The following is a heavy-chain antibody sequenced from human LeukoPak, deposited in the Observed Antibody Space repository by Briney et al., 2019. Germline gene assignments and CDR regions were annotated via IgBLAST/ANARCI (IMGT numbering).Heavy chain of an antibody. D-gene: IGHD5-12*01. CDR2: ISWNSGSI. Sequence: GGSLRLSCAASGFTFDDYAVHWVRQAPGKGLEWVSGISWNSGSIGYADSVKGRFTISRDNAKNSLYLQMNSLRAEDTALYYCALRARGYSGYGFRYWGQGTLVTVSS. CDR1: GFTFDDYA. J-gene: IGHJ4*02. CDR3: ALRARGYSGYGFRY. V-gene: IGHV3-9*01.